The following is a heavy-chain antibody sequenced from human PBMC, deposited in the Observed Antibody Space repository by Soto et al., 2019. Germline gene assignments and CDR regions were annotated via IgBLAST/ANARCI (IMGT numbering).Heavy chain of an antibody. D-gene: IGHD6-6*01. CDR3: GTMINMTKALWSEYTRPNYYYVMDV. CDR2: IIPIFGTA. CDR1: GGTFSSYA. Sequence: SVKVSCKASGGTFSSYAISWVRQAPGQGLEWMGGIIPIFGTANYAQKFQGRVTITADKSTSTAYMELSSLRSEDTAVYYSGTMINMTKALWSEYTRPNYYYVMDVCGQ. V-gene: IGHV1-69*06. J-gene: IGHJ6*02.